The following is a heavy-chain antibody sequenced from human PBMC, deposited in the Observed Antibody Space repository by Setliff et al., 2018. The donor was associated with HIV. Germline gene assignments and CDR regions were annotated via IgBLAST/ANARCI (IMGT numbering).Heavy chain of an antibody. D-gene: IGHD2-15*01. Sequence: SETLSLTCYVPDDPISSYYWSWVRQPAGKGLEWIGRLYVSGDTNYNPSLKSRVTMSLDTSKKHFSLNLKSVTAADTAVYYCALTGHRLLRGYMDVWGKWTTVTVSS. J-gene: IGHJ6*03. CDR3: ALTGHRLLRGYMDV. V-gene: IGHV4-4*07. CDR2: LYVSGDT. CDR1: DDPISSYY.